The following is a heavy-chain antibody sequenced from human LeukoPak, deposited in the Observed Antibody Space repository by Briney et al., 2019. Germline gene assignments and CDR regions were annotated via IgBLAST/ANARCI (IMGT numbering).Heavy chain of an antibody. CDR2: MHSVGTT. Sequence: PGGSLRLSCAASGFTVNTNYMRWVRQAPGKGLKWVSIMHSVGTTYYADSVKGRFTFSRDNSKNTLYLQMNNLRSEDTAVYYCARDGSSGRGYYYYYGMDVWGEGTTVTVSS. D-gene: IGHD1-26*01. CDR1: GFTVNTNY. V-gene: IGHV3-53*01. J-gene: IGHJ6*04. CDR3: ARDGSSGRGYYYYYGMDV.